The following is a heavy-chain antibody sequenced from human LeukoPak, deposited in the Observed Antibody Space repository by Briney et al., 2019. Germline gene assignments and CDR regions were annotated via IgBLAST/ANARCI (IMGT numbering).Heavy chain of an antibody. J-gene: IGHJ3*02. CDR2: IYYSGST. Sequence: SETLSLTCTVSGGSISSSSYYWGWIRQPPGKGLEWIGSIYYSGSTYYNPSLKSRVTISVLTSKNRFSLKLSSVTAADTAVYYCATLTGGDDAFDIWGQGTMVTVSS. V-gene: IGHV4-39*07. CDR1: GGSISSSSYY. CDR3: ATLTGGDDAFDI. D-gene: IGHD4-23*01.